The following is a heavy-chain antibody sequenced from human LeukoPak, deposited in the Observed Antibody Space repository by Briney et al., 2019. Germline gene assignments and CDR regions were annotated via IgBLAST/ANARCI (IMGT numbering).Heavy chain of an antibody. D-gene: IGHD6-19*01. CDR1: GFTFSSYG. CDR2: IQYDGSNK. J-gene: IGHJ4*02. V-gene: IGHV3-30*02. Sequence: GGSLRLSCAASGFTFSSYGMHWVRQAPGKGLEWVAFIQYDGSNKYYADSVKGRFTISRDSSKNTLYLQMNSLRVEDSAVYYCTRRGAVAGTLDYWGQGTLVTVSS. CDR3: TRRGAVAGTLDY.